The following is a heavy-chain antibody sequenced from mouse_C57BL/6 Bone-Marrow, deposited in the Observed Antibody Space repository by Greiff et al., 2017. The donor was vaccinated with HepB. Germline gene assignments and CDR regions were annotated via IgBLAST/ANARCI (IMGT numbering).Heavy chain of an antibody. CDR2: IDPSDSYT. Sequence: VQLQQPGAELVMPGASVKLSCKASGYTFTSYWMHWVKQRPGQGLEWIGEIDPSDSYTNYNQKFKGKATLTVDTSSSTAYMQLSSLTSEDSAVYCCARWGLPTLVGLAYWGQGTLVTVSA. J-gene: IGHJ3*01. V-gene: IGHV1-69*01. D-gene: IGHD3-3*01. CDR1: GYTFTSYW. CDR3: ARWGLPTLVGLAY.